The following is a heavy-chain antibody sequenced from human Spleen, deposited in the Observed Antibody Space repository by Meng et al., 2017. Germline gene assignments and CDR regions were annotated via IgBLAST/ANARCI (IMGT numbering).Heavy chain of an antibody. CDR1: GDSITNHNW. CDR2: IPHRGSS. Sequence: QVQLREXGPALVKPSETLSLTCAVSGDSITNHNWWAWVRQPPGEGVEWIGEIPHRGSSAXXPSLXSRVSMSIDKSKNQXXLKLTSVTAADXAVYHCLRGSGGSVWGQGTLVTVSS. D-gene: IGHD3-10*01. J-gene: IGHJ1*01. V-gene: IGHV4-4*02. CDR3: LRGSGGSV.